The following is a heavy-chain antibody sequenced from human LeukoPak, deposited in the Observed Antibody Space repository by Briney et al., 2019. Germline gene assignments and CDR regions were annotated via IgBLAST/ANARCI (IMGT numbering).Heavy chain of an antibody. V-gene: IGHV3-23*01. CDR3: AKEGTGELFAY. J-gene: IGHJ4*02. Sequence: GGPLRLSCAVSGFTFDDYGMSGVRQAPREGVEGVSGISGSGGSTYYADSVKSRVTISRDNSKNTLYLQMNSLSAEDTAVYYCAKEGTGELFAYWGQGTLVTVSS. CDR2: ISGSGGST. D-gene: IGHD1-26*01. CDR1: GFTFDDYG.